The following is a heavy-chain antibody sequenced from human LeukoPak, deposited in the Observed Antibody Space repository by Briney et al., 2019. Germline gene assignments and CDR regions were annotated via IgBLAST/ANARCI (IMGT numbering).Heavy chain of an antibody. V-gene: IGHV3-21*04. J-gene: IGHJ3*02. CDR2: ISSSSNYI. D-gene: IGHD1-26*01. CDR3: AKGGYYDLDAFDI. CDR1: GFTFSGYT. Sequence: PGGSLRLSCAASGFTFSGYTMNWVRQAPGKGLDWVSSISSSSNYIYYADSVKGRFTISRDNAKNSLYLQMNSLRAEDTALYYCAKGGYYDLDAFDIWGQGTMVTVSS.